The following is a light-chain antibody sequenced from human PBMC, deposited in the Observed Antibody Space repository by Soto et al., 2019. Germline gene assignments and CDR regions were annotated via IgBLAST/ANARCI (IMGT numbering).Light chain of an antibody. CDR2: TTS. J-gene: IGKJ4*01. Sequence: DIQMTQSPSSVSASVGDRVTITCRASQTINSWFAWYQQKPGKAPELLIYTTSTLQSGVPSRFSGSGSGTEFTLTISNLQPEDFATYYCPQANSFPLTFGGGTKVEIK. CDR3: PQANSFPLT. CDR1: QTINSW. V-gene: IGKV1-12*01.